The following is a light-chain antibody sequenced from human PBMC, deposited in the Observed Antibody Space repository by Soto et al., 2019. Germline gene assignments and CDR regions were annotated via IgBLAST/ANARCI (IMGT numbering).Light chain of an antibody. CDR3: SSYTSSDTVV. V-gene: IGLV2-14*03. J-gene: IGLJ2*01. CDR2: DVT. Sequence: QSALTQPASVSGSPGQSLTISCTGTSSDVGGYNYVSWYQQHPDKAPKLMIYDVTDRPSGVSNRFSGSKSGNTASLTISGLQAEDEADYYCSSYTSSDTVVFGGGTKPTVL. CDR1: SSDVGGYNY.